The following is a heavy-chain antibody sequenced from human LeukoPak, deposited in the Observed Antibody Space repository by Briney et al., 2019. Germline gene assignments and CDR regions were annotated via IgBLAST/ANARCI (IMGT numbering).Heavy chain of an antibody. CDR3: ARGLAARPDYYFDY. D-gene: IGHD6-6*01. J-gene: IGHJ4*02. CDR1: GFTVSNNF. CDR2: IHSGGET. V-gene: IGHV3-66*01. Sequence: GGSLRLSCAASGFTVSNNFMIWVRRAPGKGLEWVSVIHSGGETYSADSVKGRFTISRDNSKNTLYLQMSSLRAEDTAVYYCARGLAARPDYYFDYWGQGTLVTVSS.